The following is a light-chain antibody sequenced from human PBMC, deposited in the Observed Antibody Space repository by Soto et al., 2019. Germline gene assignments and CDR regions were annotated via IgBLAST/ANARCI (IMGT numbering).Light chain of an antibody. CDR1: SSDVDSYNY. CDR3: SSYASITTHVV. Sequence: QSALTQPASVSGSPGQSITISCTGISSDVDSYNYVSWYQQYPGKAPKVMIYDVTNRPSGVSNRFSGSKSGNTASLTISGLQAEDEADYYCSSYASITTHVVFGGGTKLTVL. J-gene: IGLJ2*01. V-gene: IGLV2-14*01. CDR2: DVT.